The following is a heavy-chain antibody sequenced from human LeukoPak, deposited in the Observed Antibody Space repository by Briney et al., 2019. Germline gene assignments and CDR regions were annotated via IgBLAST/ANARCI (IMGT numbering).Heavy chain of an antibody. CDR3: AKPKIVAAGTPGYFDY. D-gene: IGHD6-13*01. V-gene: IGHV3-23*01. CDR1: GFNFSGYA. CDR2: ISGSGGST. Sequence: GGSLRLSCAASGFNFSGYAMSWVRQAPGKGLEWVSAISGSGGSTYYADSVKGRFTISRDLSKNTLYLQMSSLRAEDTAVYYCAKPKIVAAGTPGYFDYWGQGTLVTVSS. J-gene: IGHJ4*02.